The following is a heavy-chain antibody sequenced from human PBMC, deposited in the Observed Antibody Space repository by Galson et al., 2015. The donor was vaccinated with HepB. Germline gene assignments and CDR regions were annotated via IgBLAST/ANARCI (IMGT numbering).Heavy chain of an antibody. CDR3: ARVPNRYCSGGSCSPYYFDY. D-gene: IGHD2-15*01. V-gene: IGHV1-18*01. CDR1: SYAFTSYG. CDR2: ISAYNGNT. J-gene: IGHJ4*02. Sequence: SVKVSCKASSYAFTSYGISWVRQAPGQGLEWMGWISAYNGNTNYAQKLQGRVTMTTDTSTSTAYMELRSLRSDDTAVYYCARVPNRYCSGGSCSPYYFDYWGQGTLVTVSS.